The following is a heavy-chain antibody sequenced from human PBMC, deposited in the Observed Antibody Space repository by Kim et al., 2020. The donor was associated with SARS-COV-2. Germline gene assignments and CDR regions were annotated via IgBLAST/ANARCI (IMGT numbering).Heavy chain of an antibody. V-gene: IGHV1-69*13. CDR2: IIPIFGTA. J-gene: IGHJ6*03. D-gene: IGHD3-22*01. CDR3: ARGRPRVVVNPRNEGGGYYMDV. Sequence: SVKVSCKASGGTFSSYAISWVRQAPGQGLEWMGGIIPIFGTANYAQKFQGRVTITADESTSTAYMELSSLRSEDTAVYYCARGRPRVVVNPRNEGGGYYMDVWGKGTTVTVSS. CDR1: GGTFSSYA.